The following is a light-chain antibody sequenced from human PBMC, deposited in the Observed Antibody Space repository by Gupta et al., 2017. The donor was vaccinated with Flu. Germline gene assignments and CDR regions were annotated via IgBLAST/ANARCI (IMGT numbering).Light chain of an antibody. J-gene: IGKJ1*01. CDR3: QQYYTYPST. CDR2: KAS. V-gene: IGKV1-5*03. CDR1: QTIDTW. Sequence: DIRMTQSPSTLSTSVGDTVTVTCRASQTIDTWLAWYQQKPGKAPQLLIRKASTLESGVPSRFSGSGSGTDFTLTISSLQPDDFATYYCQQYYTYPSTFGQGTKLEIK.